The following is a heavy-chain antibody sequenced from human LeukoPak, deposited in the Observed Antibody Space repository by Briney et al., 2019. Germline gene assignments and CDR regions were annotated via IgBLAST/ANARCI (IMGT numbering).Heavy chain of an antibody. J-gene: IGHJ4*02. CDR1: GDSVSSNSAA. Sequence: SQTLSLTCAISGDSVSSNSAAWIRIRQSPSRGLEWLGMTYYRSKWYHDYAVSVKSRITVTSDTSKNQFSLQLNSVTPEDAAVYYCARTTQGIFDYWGQGTLVTVSS. CDR2: TYYRSKWYH. V-gene: IGHV6-1*01. D-gene: IGHD1-1*01. CDR3: ARTTQGIFDY.